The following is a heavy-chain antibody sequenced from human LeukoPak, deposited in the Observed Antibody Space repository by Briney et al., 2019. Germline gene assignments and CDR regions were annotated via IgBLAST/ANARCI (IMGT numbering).Heavy chain of an antibody. J-gene: IGHJ6*03. V-gene: IGHV4-4*09. CDR1: GGSISSYY. D-gene: IGHD2-2*01. Sequence: PSETLSLTCTVSGGSISSYYWSWIRQPPGKGLEWIGYIYTSGSTNYNPSLKSRGTISVDTSKTQFSLKLSSVTAADTAVYYCARHWGRYSSSTSCSMGGYYYYYYMDVWGKGTTVTVSS. CDR2: IYTSGST. CDR3: ARHWGRYSSSTSCSMGGYYYYYYMDV.